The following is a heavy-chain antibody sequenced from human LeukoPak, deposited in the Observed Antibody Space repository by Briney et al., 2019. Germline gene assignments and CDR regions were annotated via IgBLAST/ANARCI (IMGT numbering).Heavy chain of an antibody. V-gene: IGHV3-21*01. D-gene: IGHD3-10*01. Sequence: PGGSLRLSCAASGFTFSSYSMNWVRQAPGKGLEWVSSISSSSSYLYYADSVKGRFTISRDNAKNSLYLQMNSLRAEDTAVYYCAKDRRESVGDYYFDYWGQGTLVTVSS. CDR2: ISSSSSYL. CDR3: AKDRRESVGDYYFDY. CDR1: GFTFSSYS. J-gene: IGHJ4*02.